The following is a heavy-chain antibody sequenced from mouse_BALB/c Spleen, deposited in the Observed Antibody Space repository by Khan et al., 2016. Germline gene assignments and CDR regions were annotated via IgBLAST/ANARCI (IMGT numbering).Heavy chain of an antibody. CDR2: ISSGGGST. D-gene: IGHD1-1*01. J-gene: IGHJ3*01. Sequence: EVELVESGGGLVKPGGSLKLSCAASGFAFSSYDMSWVRQTPEKRLEWVAYISSGGGSTYYPDTVKGRLTISRDNAKNTLYLQMSSLKSEDTAMYYCARHGSSYRFAYWGQGTLVTVSA. CDR3: ARHGSSYRFAY. CDR1: GFAFSSYD. V-gene: IGHV5-12-1*01.